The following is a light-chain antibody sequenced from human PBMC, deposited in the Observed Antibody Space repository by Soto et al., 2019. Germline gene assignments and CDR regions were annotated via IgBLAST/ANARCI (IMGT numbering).Light chain of an antibody. V-gene: IGLV2-8*01. J-gene: IGLJ1*01. CDR3: SSYAGNYMYV. CDR1: SSDIGTYKY. CDR2: DVN. Sequence: QSALTQPPSASGSPGQSVTIPCTGTSSDIGTYKYVSWYQQHSGKAPKLMIYDVNKRPAGVPARFSGSKSGNTASLTVSGLQTEDEADYYCSSYAGNYMYVFGPATKVSIL.